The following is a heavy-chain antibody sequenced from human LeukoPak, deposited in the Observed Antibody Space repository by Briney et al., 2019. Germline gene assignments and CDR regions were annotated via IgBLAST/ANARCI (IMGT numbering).Heavy chain of an antibody. CDR2: IIPILGIA. J-gene: IGHJ4*02. CDR3: ASPRPAAAYYYFDY. Sequence: SVKVSCKASGGTFSSYAISWVRQATGQGLEWMGAIIPILGIANYAQKFQGRVTITADKSTSTAYMELSSLRSEDTAVYYCASPRPAAAYYYFDYWGQGTLVTVSS. D-gene: IGHD6-13*01. V-gene: IGHV1-69*10. CDR1: GGTFSSYA.